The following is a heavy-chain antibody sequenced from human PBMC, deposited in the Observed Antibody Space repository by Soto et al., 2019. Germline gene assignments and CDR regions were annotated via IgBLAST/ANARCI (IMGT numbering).Heavy chain of an antibody. CDR3: ARSNYDILTGYLFDY. CDR1: GGTFSSYT. V-gene: IGHV1-69*02. CDR2: IIPILGIA. D-gene: IGHD3-9*01. J-gene: IGHJ4*02. Sequence: QVQLVQSGAEVKKPGSSVKVSCKASGGTFSSYTISWVRQAPGQGLEWMGRIIPILGIANYAQKFQGRVTITAAKSTSTAYMELSSLRSEDTAVYYCARSNYDILTGYLFDYWGQGTLVTVSS.